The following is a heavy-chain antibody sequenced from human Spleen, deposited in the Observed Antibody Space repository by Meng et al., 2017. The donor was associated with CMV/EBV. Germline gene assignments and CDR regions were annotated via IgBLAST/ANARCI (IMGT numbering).Heavy chain of an antibody. J-gene: IGHJ6*02. V-gene: IGHV4-34*01. CDR1: GGSFSGFD. D-gene: IGHD1-14*01. Sequence: SETLSLTCAVYGGSFSGFDWSWIRQSPGKGLEWIGEINHSGSTNYNPSLKSRVAISVDTSKSQFSLNLSSVAAADTAVYYCARRTYRYQYYAMDVWGQGTTVTVSS. CDR3: ARRTYRYQYYAMDV. CDR2: INHSGST.